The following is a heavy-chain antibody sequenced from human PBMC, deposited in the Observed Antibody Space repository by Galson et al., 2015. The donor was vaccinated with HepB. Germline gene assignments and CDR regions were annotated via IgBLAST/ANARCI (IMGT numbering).Heavy chain of an antibody. D-gene: IGHD2-8*02. V-gene: IGHV3-15*01. CDR3: TTDVYYSTYWSWLDP. Sequence: SLRLSCAASGFPFNNAWMTWVRQAPGMGLEWVGRIKSKTDGETTDYAAPVKGRFTISRDDSKNRLYLQMNSLKTDDTAVYYCTTDVYYSTYWSWLDPWGQGTLVTVSS. CDR1: GFPFNNAW. CDR2: IKSKTDGETT. J-gene: IGHJ5*02.